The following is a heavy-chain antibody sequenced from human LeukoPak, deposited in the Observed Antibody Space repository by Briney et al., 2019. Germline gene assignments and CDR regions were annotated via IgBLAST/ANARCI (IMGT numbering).Heavy chain of an antibody. J-gene: IGHJ3*02. CDR2: FDPEDGET. V-gene: IGHV1-24*01. CDR1: GYTGIELS. D-gene: IGHD3-3*01. Sequence: GASVKVSCKVSGYTGIELSMHWVRQAPGKGLEWMGGFDPEDGETIYAQKFQGRVTMTEDTSTDAAYMELSSLTSEDTAVYYCATHTIFGVVTYAFHIWGRGTLVTVSS. CDR3: ATHTIFGVVTYAFHI.